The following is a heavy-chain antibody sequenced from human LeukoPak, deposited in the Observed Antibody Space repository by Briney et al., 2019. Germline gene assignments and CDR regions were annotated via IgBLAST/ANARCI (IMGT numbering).Heavy chain of an antibody. CDR2: IIPIFGTA. V-gene: IGHV1-69*05. CDR3: ARALNVVLPYYYYMDV. Sequence: SVKVSCKASGGTFSSYAISWVRQAPGQGLEWMGGIIPIFGTANYAQKFQGRVTITTDESTSTAYMELSSLRSEDTAVYYCARALNVVLPYYYYMDVWGEGTTVTVSS. J-gene: IGHJ6*03. D-gene: IGHD3-10*01. CDR1: GGTFSSYA.